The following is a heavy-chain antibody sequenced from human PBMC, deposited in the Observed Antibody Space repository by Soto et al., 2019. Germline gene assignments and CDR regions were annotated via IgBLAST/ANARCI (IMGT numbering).Heavy chain of an antibody. D-gene: IGHD6-19*01. CDR3: ARLTSGWYSY. V-gene: IGHV4-59*08. CDR2: IHHSGST. CDR1: GGSISAYY. Sequence: TSETLSLTCTVSGGSISAYYWSWIRQPPGKGLEWIGYIHHSGSTNYNPSLRSRVTISVDTSKNQFSLNLSSVTAEDTAVYYCARLTSGWYSYWGPGTLVTVLL. J-gene: IGHJ4*02.